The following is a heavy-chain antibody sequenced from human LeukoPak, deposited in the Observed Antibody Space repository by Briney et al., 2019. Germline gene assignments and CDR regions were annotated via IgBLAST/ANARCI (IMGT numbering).Heavy chain of an antibody. CDR3: ASIVGASGG. J-gene: IGHJ4*02. CDR1: GFTLSSYW. Sequence: QPGGSLRLSCAASGFTLSSYWMYWVRQAPGKGLVWVSRIDSVGSSTTYADSVKGRFTISRDDAKNTLYLQMNSLRAEDTAVYYCASIVGASGGWGQGTLVTVSS. CDR2: IDSVGSST. V-gene: IGHV3-74*03. D-gene: IGHD1-26*01.